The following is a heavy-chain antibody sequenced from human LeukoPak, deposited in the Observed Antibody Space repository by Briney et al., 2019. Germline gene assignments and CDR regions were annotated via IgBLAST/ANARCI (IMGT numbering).Heavy chain of an antibody. Sequence: ASVKASCKASGYTFTAYYMHRVRQAPGQGLEGMGRISPNSGSTNYAEKVHGRVTMTRDTSISTAYLELSRLRSDDTAVYYCARRPAYCGGDCPLNYWGQGTLVTVSS. D-gene: IGHD2-21*02. V-gene: IGHV1-2*06. CDR3: ARRPAYCGGDCPLNY. CDR2: ISPNSGST. J-gene: IGHJ4*02. CDR1: GYTFTAYY.